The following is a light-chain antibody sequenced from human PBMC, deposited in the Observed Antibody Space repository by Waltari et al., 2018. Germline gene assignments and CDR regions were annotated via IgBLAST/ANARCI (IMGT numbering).Light chain of an antibody. CDR3: QKYDSDLFT. CDR2: GAS. CDR1: QAISKY. J-gene: IGKJ3*01. V-gene: IGKV1-27*01. Sequence: DIQMTQSPSPLSASVGDRVTITCRASQAISKYLAWYQQRPGKVPKLLIYGASTLQSGVPSRFSGSGSGTDFTLTISSLQPEDVATYYCQKYDSDLFTFGPGTKVDIK.